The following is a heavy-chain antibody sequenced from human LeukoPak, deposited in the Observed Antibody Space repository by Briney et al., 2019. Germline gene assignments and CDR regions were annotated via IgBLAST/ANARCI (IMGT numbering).Heavy chain of an antibody. CDR1: GFTFSSYG. Sequence: GESLKISCAASGFTFSSYGMHWVRQAPGKGLEWVAVIWYDGSNKYYADSVKGRFTISRDNSKNTLYLQMNSLRAEDTAVYYCARAVAADGGMDVWGQGTTVTVSS. CDR2: IWYDGSNK. V-gene: IGHV3-33*01. J-gene: IGHJ6*02. CDR3: ARAVAADGGMDV. D-gene: IGHD2-15*01.